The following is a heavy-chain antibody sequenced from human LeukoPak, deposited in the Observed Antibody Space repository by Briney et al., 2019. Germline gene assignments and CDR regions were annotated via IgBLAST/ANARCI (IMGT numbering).Heavy chain of an antibody. CDR2: ISGNGLGT. V-gene: IGHV3-23*01. CDR3: AKDANYFDSGSYLIPFDF. CDR1: GFTFSRNA. J-gene: IGHJ4*02. D-gene: IGHD1-26*01. Sequence: PGGSLRLSCAVSGFTFSRNAMNWVRQAPGKGLEWVASISGNGLGTYYADSVKGRFNISRDNSKNTLYLHMESLRTEDTAVYYCAKDANYFDSGSYLIPFDFWGQGTRVTVSS.